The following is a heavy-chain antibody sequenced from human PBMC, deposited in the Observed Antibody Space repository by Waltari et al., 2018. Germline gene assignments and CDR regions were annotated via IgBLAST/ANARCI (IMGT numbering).Heavy chain of an antibody. CDR1: GYSISSGYY. V-gene: IGHV4-38-2*02. J-gene: IGHJ4*02. D-gene: IGHD3-3*01. CDR2: IYHSGST. Sequence: VKPSETLSLTCTVSGYSISSGYYWGWIRQPPGKGLEWIGSIYHSGSTYYNPSLKSRVTISVDTSKNQFSLKLSSVTAADTAVYYCARDSSYDFWSGYYRGYFDYWGQGTLVTVSS. CDR3: ARDSSYDFWSGYYRGYFDY.